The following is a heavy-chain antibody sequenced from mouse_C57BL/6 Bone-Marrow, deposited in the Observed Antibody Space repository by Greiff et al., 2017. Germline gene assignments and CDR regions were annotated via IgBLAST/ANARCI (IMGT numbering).Heavy chain of an antibody. CDR3: GTLSFAY. J-gene: IGHJ3*01. Sequence: VQLVESGPGLVAPSPCLSITCTVSGFSLTSYGVHWVRQTPGKGLEWLVVIWSDGGTTYNSALKSRLSISKDNSRSPVFLKMNILQTDDTAMYYCGTLSFAYWGQGTLVTVSA. CDR1: GFSLTSYG. V-gene: IGHV2-6*03. CDR2: IWSDGGT.